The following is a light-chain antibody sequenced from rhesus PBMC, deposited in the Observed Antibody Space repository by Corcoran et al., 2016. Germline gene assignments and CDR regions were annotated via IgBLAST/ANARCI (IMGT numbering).Light chain of an antibody. CDR3: LQCKNSPRT. CDR2: QAF. Sequence: DIVLTQSPASLAVSPGQRATITCRASESVSVLGINLIHWYQQKPGQPPKLLIYQAFPKDPGVPARFIGSWSGTDFTLTLNPVEADDSADYYCLQCKNSPRTFGQGTKVEIK. V-gene: IGKV7-13*01. CDR1: ESVSVLGINL. J-gene: IGKJ1*01.